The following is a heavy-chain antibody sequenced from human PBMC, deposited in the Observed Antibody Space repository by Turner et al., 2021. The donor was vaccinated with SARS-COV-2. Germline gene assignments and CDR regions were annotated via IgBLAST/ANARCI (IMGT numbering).Heavy chain of an antibody. D-gene: IGHD2-2*02. Sequence: QVQLVESGGGVVQPGRFLRLCCAASGLTFSRYGMHWVRQAPGKGLEWLAVIWYDGSNKYYADSVKGRFTISRDNSKNTLYLQMNSLRAEDTAVYNCAMGVYCSSTSCYTDYYYYGMDVWGQGTTVTVSS. J-gene: IGHJ6*02. CDR1: GLTFSRYG. V-gene: IGHV3-33*01. CDR3: AMGVYCSSTSCYTDYYYYGMDV. CDR2: IWYDGSNK.